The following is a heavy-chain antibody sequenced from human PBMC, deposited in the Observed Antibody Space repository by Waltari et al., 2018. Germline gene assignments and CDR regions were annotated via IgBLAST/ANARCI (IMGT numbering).Heavy chain of an antibody. CDR2: MNPKSGNT. Sequence: QVQLVQSGAEVKKPGASVKVSCKASGYTFTSYDINWVRQATGPGLEWMGWMNPKSGNTGYAQKFQGRVTMTRNTSISTAYMELSSLRSEDTAVYYCAKMYSSSYYYYMDVWGKGTTVTVSS. V-gene: IGHV1-8*01. CDR3: AKMYSSSYYYYMDV. D-gene: IGHD6-6*01. CDR1: GYTFTSYD. J-gene: IGHJ6*03.